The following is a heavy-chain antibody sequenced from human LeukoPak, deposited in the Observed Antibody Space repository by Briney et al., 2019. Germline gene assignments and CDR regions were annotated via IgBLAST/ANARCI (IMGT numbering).Heavy chain of an antibody. V-gene: IGHV4-34*01. D-gene: IGHD6-19*01. J-gene: IGHJ4*02. CDR3: ARVPPIAVAGTDSFDY. CDR2: INHSGST. CDR1: GGSFSGYY. Sequence: PSETLSLTCAVYGGSFSGYYWSWIRQPPGKGLEWIGEINHSGSTNYNPSLKSQVTISVDTSKNQFSLKLSSVTAADTAVYYCARVPPIAVAGTDSFDYWGQGTLVTVSS.